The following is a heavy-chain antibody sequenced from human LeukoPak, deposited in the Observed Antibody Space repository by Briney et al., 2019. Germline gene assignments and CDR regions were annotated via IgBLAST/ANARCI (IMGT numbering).Heavy chain of an antibody. V-gene: IGHV4-4*07. Sequence: SETLSLTCNVYGGSISSYYWSWIRQTAGKGLEWIGRIYTDGDTDYNPSLKSRVTISVDTSKNQFSLKLSSVTAADTAVYYCARQGSQYYDFWSGYYSYYYYMDVWGKGTTVTVSS. CDR3: ARQGSQYYDFWSGYYSYYYYMDV. D-gene: IGHD3-3*01. CDR2: IYTDGDT. J-gene: IGHJ6*03. CDR1: GGSISSYY.